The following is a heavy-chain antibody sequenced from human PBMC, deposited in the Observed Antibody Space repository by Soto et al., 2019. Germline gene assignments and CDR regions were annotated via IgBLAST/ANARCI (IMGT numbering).Heavy chain of an antibody. Sequence: GGSLRLSCAASGFTFSSYGMHWVRQAPGKGLEWVAVISYDGSNKYYADSVKGRFTISRDNSKNTLYLQMNSLRAEDTAVYYCAKDPESRLIAVAGMFDYWGQGTLVTVSS. D-gene: IGHD6-19*01. CDR2: ISYDGSNK. CDR1: GFTFSSYG. CDR3: AKDPESRLIAVAGMFDY. J-gene: IGHJ4*02. V-gene: IGHV3-30*18.